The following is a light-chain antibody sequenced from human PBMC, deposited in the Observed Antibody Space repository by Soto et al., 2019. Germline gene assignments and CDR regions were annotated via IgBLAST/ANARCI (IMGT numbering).Light chain of an antibody. V-gene: IGLV2-8*01. J-gene: IGLJ1*01. CDR3: SSYAGGSNYV. CDR1: SSDVGGYKY. Sequence: QSVLTQSPSASGSPGQSVTISCTGTSSDVGGYKYVSWYQQHPGKAPKLMIYEVSKRPSGVPDRFSASKSGNTASLTVSGLQADDEAAYYCSSYAGGSNYVFGTGAKV. CDR2: EVS.